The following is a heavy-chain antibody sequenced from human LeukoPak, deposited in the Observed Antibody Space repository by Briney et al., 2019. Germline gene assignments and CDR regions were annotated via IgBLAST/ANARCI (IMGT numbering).Heavy chain of an antibody. D-gene: IGHD6-19*01. J-gene: IGHJ4*02. CDR2: IYYSGST. V-gene: IGHV4-39*01. Sequence: SETLSLTCTVSGGSISSSSHYWGWIRQPPGKGLEWIGNIYYSGSTYYNPSLKSRVTISVDTSKNQFSLKLSSVTAADTAVYYCARRYSSGWYGFDYWGQGTLVTVSS. CDR3: ARRYSSGWYGFDY. CDR1: GGSISSSSHY.